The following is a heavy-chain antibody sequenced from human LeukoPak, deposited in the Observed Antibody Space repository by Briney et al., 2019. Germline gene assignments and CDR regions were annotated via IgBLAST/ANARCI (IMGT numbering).Heavy chain of an antibody. V-gene: IGHV4-61*02. CDR2: IYTSGST. D-gene: IGHD2-2*01. CDR3: AREDLCSSTSCYFDYYYYMDV. Sequence: SETLSLTCTVSGGSISSGSYYWSWIRQPAGKGLEWIGRIYTSGSTNYNPSLKSRVTISVDTSKNQFSLKLSSVTAADTAAYYCAREDLCSSTSCYFDYYYYMDVWGKGTTVTVSS. J-gene: IGHJ6*03. CDR1: GGSISSGSYY.